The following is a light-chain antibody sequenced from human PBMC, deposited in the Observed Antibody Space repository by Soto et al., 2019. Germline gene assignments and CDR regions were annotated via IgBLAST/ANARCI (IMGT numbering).Light chain of an antibody. CDR2: RDS. CDR1: NIGSKN. V-gene: IGLV3-9*01. J-gene: IGLJ2*01. Sequence: SYELTQPLSVSVALGQTARITCGGNNIGSKNVNWYQQKPGQASVLVMYRDSNRPSGIPERFSGSNSGNTATLTITRAQVGDEADYYCQVWDSNTVLFGGRTKVTVL. CDR3: QVWDSNTVL.